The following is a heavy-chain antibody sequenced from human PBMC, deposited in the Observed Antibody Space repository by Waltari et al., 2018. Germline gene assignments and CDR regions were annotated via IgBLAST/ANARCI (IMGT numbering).Heavy chain of an antibody. CDR1: GGSISISNYY. V-gene: IGHV4-39*07. Sequence: QPLLQESGPGLVKPSETLSLTCSVSGGSISISNYYWGWIRQPPGKGLDWIGSIYYSGSTYYNSSLKSRVTISLDTSKNQFSLKLSSVTAADTAVYFCASGGGYTNGWDYWGQGTLVTVSS. D-gene: IGHD6-19*01. J-gene: IGHJ4*02. CDR2: IYYSGST. CDR3: ASGGGYTNGWDY.